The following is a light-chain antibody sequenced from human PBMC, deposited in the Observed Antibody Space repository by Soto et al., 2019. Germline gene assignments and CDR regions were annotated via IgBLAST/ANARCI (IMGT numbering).Light chain of an antibody. V-gene: IGKV1-39*01. CDR2: AAS. CDR1: QSIISY. CDR3: QQSYSTPWT. J-gene: IGKJ1*01. Sequence: DIQMTQSPSSLSASVGDRVTVTCRASQSIISYLNWYQQKPGKAPKLLIYAASSLQRGVPSRFSGSGSGTDFTLTISSLQPEDFATYYCQQSYSTPWTFGQGTKVEIK.